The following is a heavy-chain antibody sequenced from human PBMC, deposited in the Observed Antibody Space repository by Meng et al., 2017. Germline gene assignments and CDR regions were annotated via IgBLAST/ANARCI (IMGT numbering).Heavy chain of an antibody. CDR1: GFSLSTSGVG. CDR2: IYWDDDK. Sequence: SGPTLVTPTQTLTLTCTFSGFSLSTSGVGVGWIRQPPGKALEWLALIYWDDDKRYSPSLKSRLTITKDTAKNQVVLTMTNMDPVDTATYYCAHSDRISMGGIWGADYWGQGTLVTVSS. V-gene: IGHV2-5*02. D-gene: IGHD3-16*01. J-gene: IGHJ4*02. CDR3: AHSDRISMGGIWGADY.